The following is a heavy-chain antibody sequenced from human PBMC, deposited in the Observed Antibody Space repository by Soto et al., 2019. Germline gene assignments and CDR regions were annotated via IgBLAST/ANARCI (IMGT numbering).Heavy chain of an antibody. V-gene: IGHV3-74*01. CDR3: IRDYGEAGSTNAFDI. D-gene: IGHD3-10*01. J-gene: IGHJ3*02. CDR2: INSDGSGA. CDR1: GFTFSSFW. Sequence: PGGSLRLSCAAYGFTFSSFWMHWVRQAPGKGLVWVSRINSDGSGASYADFVEGRFTISRDNAKNTVYFQMNSLREEDTAVYYCIRDYGEAGSTNAFDIWGQGTVVTVSS.